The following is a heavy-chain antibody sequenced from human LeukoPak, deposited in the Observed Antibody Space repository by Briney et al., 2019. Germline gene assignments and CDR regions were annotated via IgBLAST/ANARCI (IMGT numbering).Heavy chain of an antibody. CDR1: GFTFSSYS. V-gene: IGHV3-21*01. D-gene: IGHD5-18*01. CDR3: AKSPAYSYGHPYYFDY. J-gene: IGHJ4*02. Sequence: PGGSLRLSCAASGFTFSSYSMNWVRRAPGKGLEWVSSIRSSSSFIYYADSMKGRFTISRDNAENSLYLQMNSLRAEDTAVYYCAKSPAYSYGHPYYFDYWGQGTLVTVSS. CDR2: IRSSSSFI.